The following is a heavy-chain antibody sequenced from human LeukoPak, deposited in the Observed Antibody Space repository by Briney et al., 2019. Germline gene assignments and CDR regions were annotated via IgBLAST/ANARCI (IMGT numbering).Heavy chain of an antibody. J-gene: IGHJ4*02. CDR3: ARQLLWFGDLDY. CDR2: IYYSGGT. V-gene: IGHV4-59*08. D-gene: IGHD3-10*01. CDR1: GGSISGYF. Sequence: PSETLSLTCTVSGGSISGYFWSWIRQPPGKGLEWIGYIYYSGGTNYNPSLKSRVTISVDTSKNQFSLKLSSVTAADTAVYYCARQLLWFGDLDYWGQGTLVTVSS.